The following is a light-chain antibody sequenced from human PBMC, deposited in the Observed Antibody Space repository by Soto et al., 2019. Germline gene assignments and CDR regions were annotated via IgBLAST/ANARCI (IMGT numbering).Light chain of an antibody. V-gene: IGLV3-1*01. Sequence: SYELTQPPSVSVSPGQTASITCSGDELGDKYVCWYQQKPGQSPVLVIYEDNKRPSGIPERFSGSNSGNTATLTISETQTMDEADYYCQAWDSSTARFGTGTKVTVL. CDR1: ELGDKY. J-gene: IGLJ1*01. CDR3: QAWDSSTAR. CDR2: EDN.